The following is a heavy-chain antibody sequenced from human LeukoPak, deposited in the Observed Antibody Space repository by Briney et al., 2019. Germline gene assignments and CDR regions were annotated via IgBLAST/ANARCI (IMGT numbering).Heavy chain of an antibody. CDR2: IYSDGSGT. D-gene: IGHD2-15*01. Sequence: GGSLRLSCAASGFTFNIYWMHWVRQAPGEGLVWVSRIYSDGSGTTYADSVKGRFTTSRDNAKNTLYLQMNSVRAEDTAVYYCARDVGYSMDVWGKGTTVTVSS. CDR3: ARDVGYSMDV. V-gene: IGHV3-74*03. J-gene: IGHJ6*04. CDR1: GFTFNIYW.